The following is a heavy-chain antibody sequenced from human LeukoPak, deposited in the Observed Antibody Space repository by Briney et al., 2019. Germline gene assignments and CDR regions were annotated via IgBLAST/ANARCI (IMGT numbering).Heavy chain of an antibody. J-gene: IGHJ5*02. Sequence: GASVKVSCKASGGTFSSYAISWVRQAPGQGLEWMGGIIPIFGTANYAQKFQGRVTITADESTSTAYMELSSLRSEDTAVYYCAGGLRYFDWSVESPVAKPYWFDPWGQGTLVTVSS. CDR3: AGGLRYFDWSVESPVAKPYWFDP. D-gene: IGHD3-9*01. CDR2: IIPIFGTA. CDR1: GGTFSSYA. V-gene: IGHV1-69*13.